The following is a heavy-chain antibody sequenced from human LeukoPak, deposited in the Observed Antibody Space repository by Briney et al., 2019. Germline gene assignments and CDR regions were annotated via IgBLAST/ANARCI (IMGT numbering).Heavy chain of an antibody. J-gene: IGHJ6*02. CDR3: ARQLRGVTMYGVVIRRGMDV. V-gene: IGHV1-8*01. CDR1: GYTFSNYD. CDR2: MNPNSGQT. D-gene: IGHD3-3*01. Sequence: AASVKVSCKASGYTFSNYDINWVRPATGQGLEWMGWMNPNSGQTGYAQKFQGRVTMTRSTSISTAYMELSSLRSEDTAVYYCARQLRGVTMYGVVIRRGMDVWGQGATVTVSS.